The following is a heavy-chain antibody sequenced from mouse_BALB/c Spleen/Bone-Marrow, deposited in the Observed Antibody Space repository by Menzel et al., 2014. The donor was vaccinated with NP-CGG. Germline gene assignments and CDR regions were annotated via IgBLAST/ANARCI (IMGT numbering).Heavy chain of an antibody. CDR3: VRETTVVANFDY. D-gene: IGHD1-1*01. Sequence: EVKVVESGPDLVKPSQSLSLTCTVAGYSITSGYGWHWIRQFPGNKLEWMGYIHYSGNTNYNPSLQSRISITRDTSKNQFFLQLNSVTTEDTATYYCVRETTVVANFDYWGQGTTLTVSS. CDR1: GYSITSGYG. CDR2: IHYSGNT. J-gene: IGHJ2*01. V-gene: IGHV3-1*02.